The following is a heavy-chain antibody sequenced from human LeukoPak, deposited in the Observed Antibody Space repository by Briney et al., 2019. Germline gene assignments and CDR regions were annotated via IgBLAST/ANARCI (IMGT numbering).Heavy chain of an antibody. Sequence: GASVTVSFKASGYTFTNYYMHWVRQAPGQGLEWMGVINPSDDTRYSLQRFQGRVTVTRDTSTSTVFLELTSLRSEDTAVYYCARSRGGHNYGLEVSWGQGTLVTVSS. CDR1: GYTFTNYY. CDR3: ARSRGGHNYGLEVS. J-gene: IGHJ5*02. D-gene: IGHD5-18*01. CDR2: INPSDDTR. V-gene: IGHV1-46*01.